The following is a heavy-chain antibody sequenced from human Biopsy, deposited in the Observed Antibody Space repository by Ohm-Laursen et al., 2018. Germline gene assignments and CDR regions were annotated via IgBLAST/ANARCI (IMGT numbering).Heavy chain of an antibody. CDR1: GFSFSSYW. J-gene: IGHJ4*02. D-gene: IGHD2-15*01. Sequence: GSLRLSCTASGFSFSSYWMHWVRQGPGKGLVWVSRINIDGRTTRYADSVKGRFTISRDNAKNTLYLQMNSLGAEDTAVYYCARAYPPPGRRLVVVAGDFDCWGQGTRVTVSS. V-gene: IGHV3-74*01. CDR3: ARAYPPPGRRLVVVAGDFDC. CDR2: INIDGRTT.